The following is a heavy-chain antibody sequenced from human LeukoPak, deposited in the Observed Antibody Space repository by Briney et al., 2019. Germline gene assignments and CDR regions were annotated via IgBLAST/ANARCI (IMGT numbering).Heavy chain of an antibody. CDR3: AREGSGYDY. Sequence: GRSLRLSCAASGFTFSSYAMHWVRQAPGKGLEWVANIQRDGSQKNYVDSVKGRFTISRDNAKNSLFLEMNSLRVEDTAMYYCAREGSGYDYWGQGTLVTVSS. CDR1: GFTFSSYA. J-gene: IGHJ4*02. D-gene: IGHD2-15*01. CDR2: IQRDGSQK. V-gene: IGHV3-7*01.